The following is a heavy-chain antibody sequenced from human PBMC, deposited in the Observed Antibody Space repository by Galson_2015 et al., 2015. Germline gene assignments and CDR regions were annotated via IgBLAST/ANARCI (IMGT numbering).Heavy chain of an antibody. V-gene: IGHV4-59*01. CDR1: GGSISSYY. J-gene: IGHJ6*02. CDR3: ARGGYDILTGYYGVYYYGMDV. D-gene: IGHD3-9*01. Sequence: SETLPLTCTVSGGSISSYYWSWIRQPPGKGLEWIGYIYYSGSTNYNPSLKSRVTISVDTSKNQFSLKLSSVTAADTAVYYCARGGYDILTGYYGVYYYGMDVWGQGTTVTVSS. CDR2: IYYSGST.